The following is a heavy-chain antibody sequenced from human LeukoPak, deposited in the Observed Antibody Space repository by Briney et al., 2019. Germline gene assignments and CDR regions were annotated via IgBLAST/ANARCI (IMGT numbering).Heavy chain of an antibody. Sequence: GESLKISCKGSGYSFNTYWIGWVRQMPGKGLEWMGIIYPGDSDTRYSPSFQGQVTISADKSISTAYLQWSSLKASDTAMYYCARPIYGGNSEDAFDIWGQGTMVTVSS. CDR3: ARPIYGGNSEDAFDI. D-gene: IGHD4-23*01. J-gene: IGHJ3*02. CDR2: IYPGDSDT. CDR1: GYSFNTYW. V-gene: IGHV5-51*01.